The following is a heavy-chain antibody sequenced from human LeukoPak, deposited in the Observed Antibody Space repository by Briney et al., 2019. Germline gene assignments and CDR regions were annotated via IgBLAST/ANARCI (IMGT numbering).Heavy chain of an antibody. J-gene: IGHJ4*02. CDR1: GGSISSSNW. D-gene: IGHD2-2*01. CDR2: IYHSGST. V-gene: IGHV4-4*02. CDR3: ARDTSSGYFDY. Sequence: PSETLSLTCAVSGGSISSSNWWSWVRQPPGKGLEWIGEIYHSGSTNYNPSLKSRVTISVDKPKNQFSLKLSSVTAADTAVYYCARDTSSGYFDYWGQGTLVTVSS.